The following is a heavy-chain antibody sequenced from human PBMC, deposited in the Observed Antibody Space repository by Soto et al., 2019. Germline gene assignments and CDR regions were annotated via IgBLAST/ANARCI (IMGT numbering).Heavy chain of an antibody. V-gene: IGHV3-48*02. J-gene: IGHJ6*02. D-gene: IGHD6-19*01. CDR3: ARDRYSSSSSYGMDV. CDR2: ISSGSSTI. CDR1: GFTFRTNS. Sequence: EVQLVESGGDLVQPGGSLRLSCAASGFTFRTNSMNWVRQAPGKGLEWVSYISSGSSTIYYADSVKGRFTISRDNAKNSLYLQMNSLRDEDTALYYCARDRYSSSSSYGMDVWGQGTTVTVSS.